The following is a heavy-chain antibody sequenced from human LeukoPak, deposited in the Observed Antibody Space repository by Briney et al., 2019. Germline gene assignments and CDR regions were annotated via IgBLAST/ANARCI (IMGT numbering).Heavy chain of an antibody. CDR3: ARTLEVLRFLEWLQGIDY. Sequence: GGSLRLSCAASGFTVSNNYMNWVRQAPGKGLEWVSSISSSSSYIYYADSVKGRFTISRDNAKNSLYLQMNSLRAEDTAVYYCARTLEVLRFLEWLQGIDYWGQGTLVTVSS. CDR2: ISSSSSYI. CDR1: GFTVSNNY. D-gene: IGHD3-3*01. J-gene: IGHJ4*02. V-gene: IGHV3-21*01.